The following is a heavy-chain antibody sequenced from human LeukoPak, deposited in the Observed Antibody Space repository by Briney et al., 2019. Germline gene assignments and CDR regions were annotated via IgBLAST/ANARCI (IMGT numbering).Heavy chain of an antibody. CDR3: TRFIVDTVSTDS. J-gene: IGHJ4*02. V-gene: IGHV3-53*01. CDR1: EFTVTSNY. Sequence: GDSLRLSCAASEFTVTSNYMSWVRQAPGKGLQWVSVIYPGGAIYYADSVKGRFIISRDNSKNTLSLQMNSLTADDTAVYYCTRFIVDTVSTDSWGQGTLVTVSS. CDR2: IYPGGAI. D-gene: IGHD5-18*01.